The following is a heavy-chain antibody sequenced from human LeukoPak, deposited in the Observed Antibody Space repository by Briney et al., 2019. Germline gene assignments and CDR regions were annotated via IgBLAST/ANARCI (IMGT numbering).Heavy chain of an antibody. CDR2: IYYSGST. CDR1: GGSVSSGSYY. CDR3: ARRSRAPQSYVRYFDL. V-gene: IGHV4-61*01. D-gene: IGHD1-26*01. J-gene: IGHJ2*01. Sequence: NPSETLSLTCTVSGGSVSSGSYYWSWIRQPPGKGLEWIGYIYYSGSTNYNPSLKSRVTISVDTSKNQFSLKLSAVTAADTAVYYCARRSRAPQSYVRYFDLWGRGTLVTVSS.